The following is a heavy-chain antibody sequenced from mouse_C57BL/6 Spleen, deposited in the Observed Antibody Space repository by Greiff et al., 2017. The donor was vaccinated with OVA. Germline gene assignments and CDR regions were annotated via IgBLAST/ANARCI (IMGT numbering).Heavy chain of an antibody. J-gene: IGHJ1*03. D-gene: IGHD1-1*01. V-gene: IGHV5-2*03. CDR3: ARRGTTVVATDWCFAV. CDR2: INSDGGST. CDR1: EYEFPSHD. Sequence: EVKLVESGGGLVQPGESLKLSCESNEYEFPSHDMSWVRKTPEKRLELVAAINSDGGSTYYPDTMESRFIISRDNTKKTLFLQMSSLRSDDTALYYGARRGTTVVATDWCFAVWGKGTTVTVSS.